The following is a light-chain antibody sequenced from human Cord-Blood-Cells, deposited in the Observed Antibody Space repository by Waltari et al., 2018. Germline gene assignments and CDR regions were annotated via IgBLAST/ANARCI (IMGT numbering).Light chain of an antibody. CDR2: GAS. CDR3: QQYGSSMYT. CDR1: QSVSSSY. V-gene: IGKV3-20*01. Sequence: EIVLTQSPGTLSLSPGERATLSSRASQSVSSSYLAWYQQKPGQAPRLLIYGASSRATGIPDRFSGSGSGTDFTLTISRLEPEAFAVYYCQQYGSSMYTFGQGTKLEIK. J-gene: IGKJ2*01.